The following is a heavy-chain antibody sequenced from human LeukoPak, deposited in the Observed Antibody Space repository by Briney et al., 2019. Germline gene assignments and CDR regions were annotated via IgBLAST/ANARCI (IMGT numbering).Heavy chain of an antibody. D-gene: IGHD2-2*01. J-gene: IGHJ4*02. CDR2: INPNSGGT. V-gene: IGHV1-2*02. CDR1: GYTFTGYY. CDR3: ARGEVVVVPAAMQNY. Sequence: GASVKVSCKASGYTFTGYYMHWVRQAPGQGLEWMGWINPNSGGTNYAQKFQGRVTMTRDTSIGTAYMELSRLRSDDTAVYYCARGEVVVVPAAMQNYRGQGTLVTVSS.